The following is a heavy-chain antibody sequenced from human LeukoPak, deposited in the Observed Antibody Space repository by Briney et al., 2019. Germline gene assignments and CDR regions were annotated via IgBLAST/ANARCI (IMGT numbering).Heavy chain of an antibody. CDR3: ARGAAAGTWEIDY. D-gene: IGHD6-13*01. CDR2: ISYDGSNK. Sequence: PGGSLRLSCAASGFTFSSYDMHWVRQAPGKGLEWVAVISYDGSNKYYADSVKGRFTISRDNSKNTLYLQMNSLRAEDTAVYYCARGAAAGTWEIDYWGQGTPVIVSS. J-gene: IGHJ4*02. V-gene: IGHV3-30-3*01. CDR1: GFTFSSYD.